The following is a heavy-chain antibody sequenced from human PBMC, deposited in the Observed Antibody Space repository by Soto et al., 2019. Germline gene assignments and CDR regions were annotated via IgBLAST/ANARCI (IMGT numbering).Heavy chain of an antibody. Sequence: NPSETLSLTCTVSGVSISNSSYYWGWIRRPPGKGLEWIGTIYYSGITYYNPSPKSRVTISVDTSKNQFSLKLTSVTAADTAVYYCARHGSNWGQGTLVTVSS. CDR2: IYYSGIT. V-gene: IGHV4-39*01. CDR1: GVSISNSSYY. J-gene: IGHJ4*02. CDR3: ARHGSN.